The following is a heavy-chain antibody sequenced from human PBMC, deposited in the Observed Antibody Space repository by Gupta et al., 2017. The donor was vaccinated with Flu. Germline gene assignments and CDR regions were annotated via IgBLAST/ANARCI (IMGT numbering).Heavy chain of an antibody. J-gene: IGHJ4*02. Sequence: EVQLLASGGGLVQPGGSLRLSCAASGFPVGSYAMSWVRQAPGKGLEWVSVISGSGGSTYYADSVKGRFTISRDNSKNTLYLQMNSLRAEDTAVYYCARGYCSSTSCYPYYFDYWGQGTLVTVSS. D-gene: IGHD2-2*01. CDR1: GFPVGSYA. CDR2: ISGSGGST. CDR3: ARGYCSSTSCYPYYFDY. V-gene: IGHV3-23*01.